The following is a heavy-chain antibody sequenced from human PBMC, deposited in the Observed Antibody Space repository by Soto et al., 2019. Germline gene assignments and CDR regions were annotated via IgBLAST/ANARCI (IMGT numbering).Heavy chain of an antibody. CDR2: ISGSGGST. J-gene: IGHJ6*02. CDR3: AKVNGDVGYYYYGMDV. Sequence: EVQLLESGGGLVQPGGSLRLSCAASGFTFSSYAMSWVRQAPGKGLEWVSAISGSGGSTYYADSVKGRFTISRDNSKNTLDLQMNSLRAEDTAVYYCAKVNGDVGYYYYGMDVWGQGTTVTVSS. CDR1: GFTFSSYA. D-gene: IGHD4-17*01. V-gene: IGHV3-23*01.